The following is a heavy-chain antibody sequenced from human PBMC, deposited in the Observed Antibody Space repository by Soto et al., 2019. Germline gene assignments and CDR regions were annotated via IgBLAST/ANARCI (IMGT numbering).Heavy chain of an antibody. CDR3: ARDSLGADYYGMDV. CDR1: GYTSTGYY. Sequence: SVKASSKASGYTSTGYYMHWVRQAPGQGLEWVGWIHPNSGVTNDAQNFQGRATITRDTSISTAYMELSRLGSDDTAVYYCARDSLGADYYGMDVWGQGTTVTVSS. CDR2: IHPNSGVT. V-gene: IGHV1-2*02. J-gene: IGHJ6*02.